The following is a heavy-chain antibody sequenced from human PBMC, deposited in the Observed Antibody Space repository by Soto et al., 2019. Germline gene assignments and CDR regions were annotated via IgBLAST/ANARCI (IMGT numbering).Heavy chain of an antibody. CDR2: INPSGGST. D-gene: IGHD6-13*01. CDR1: GYTFTSYF. CDR3: AREDSGYGITWYTHY. Sequence: ASVKVSCKASGYTFTSYFMHWVRQAPGQGLEWMGIINPSGGSTSYAQKFQGRVTMTRDTSTSTVYMVLSSLRSEDTAVYYCAREDSGYGITWYTHYCGQRTLVPVSP. V-gene: IGHV1-46*01. J-gene: IGHJ4*02.